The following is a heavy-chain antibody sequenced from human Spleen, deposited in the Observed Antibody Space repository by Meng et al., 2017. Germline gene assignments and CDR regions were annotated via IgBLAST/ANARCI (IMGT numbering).Heavy chain of an antibody. D-gene: IGHD6-13*01. CDR1: GGSISSSSYY. CDR3: ARGTGYSSSLDYFDY. CDR2: IYYSGST. V-gene: IGHV4-39*07. Sequence: SETLSLTCTVSGGSISSSSYYWGLIRQPPGKGLEWIGSIYYSGSTYYNASLKSRVTISVDTSKNQFSLKLSTVTAADTALYYCARGTGYSSSLDYFDYWGQGTLVTVSS. J-gene: IGHJ4*02.